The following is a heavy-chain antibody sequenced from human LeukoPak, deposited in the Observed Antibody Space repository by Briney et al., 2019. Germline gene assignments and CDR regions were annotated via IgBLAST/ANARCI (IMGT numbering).Heavy chain of an antibody. Sequence: PGGSLRLSCAASGFTFSSYAMSWVRQAPGKGLEWVSAISGSGGSTYYADSVKGRFTISRDNSKNTLYLQMNSLRADDTAVFYCAKGYGSGSPYFFDYWGQGALVTVSS. J-gene: IGHJ4*02. D-gene: IGHD3-10*01. CDR3: AKGYGSGSPYFFDY. V-gene: IGHV3-23*01. CDR1: GFTFSSYA. CDR2: ISGSGGST.